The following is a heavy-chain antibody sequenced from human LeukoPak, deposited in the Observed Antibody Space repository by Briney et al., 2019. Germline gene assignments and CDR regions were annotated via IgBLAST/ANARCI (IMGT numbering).Heavy chain of an antibody. D-gene: IGHD3-10*01. CDR3: ARVLIRIWFGDLGGIGAFDI. V-gene: IGHV3-7*03. Sequence: PGGSLRLSCAASGFTFSRFWMSWVRQAPGKGLEWVANINQDGSEKYYVDSVKGRFTISRDNAKNSLYLQMNSLRAEDTAVYYCARVLIRIWFGDLGGIGAFDIWGQGTMVTVSS. CDR1: GFTFSRFW. CDR2: INQDGSEK. J-gene: IGHJ3*02.